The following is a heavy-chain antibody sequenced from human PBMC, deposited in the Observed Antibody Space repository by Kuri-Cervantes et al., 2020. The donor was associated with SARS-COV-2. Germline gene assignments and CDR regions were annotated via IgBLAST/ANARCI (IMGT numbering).Heavy chain of an antibody. CDR3: AKDMGEWDAFDI. D-gene: IGHD1-26*01. J-gene: IGHJ3*02. Sequence: GGSLRLSCAASGFTFSSYAMSWVRQAPGKGLEWVSGISWNSGSIGYADSVKGRFTISRDNAKNSLYLQMNSLRAEDMALYYCAKDMGEWDAFDIWGQGTMVTVSS. CDR1: GFTFSSYA. CDR2: ISWNSGSI. V-gene: IGHV3-9*03.